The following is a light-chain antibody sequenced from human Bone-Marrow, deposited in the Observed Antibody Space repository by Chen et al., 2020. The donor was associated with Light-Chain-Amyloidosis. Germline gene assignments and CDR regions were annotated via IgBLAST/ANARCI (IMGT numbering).Light chain of an antibody. CDR1: SSDVGSYNL. CDR2: EVI. J-gene: IGLJ3*02. CDR3: CSYAGSSSLV. V-gene: IGLV2-23*02. Sequence: QSALTQPASVSGSPGQSITISCTGTSSDVGSYNLVSWYQQHPGNAPKFMIYEVIKRPSGVSKRFSGSKSGNTASLTISGLQAEGEADYYCCSYAGSSSLVFGGGTKVTVL.